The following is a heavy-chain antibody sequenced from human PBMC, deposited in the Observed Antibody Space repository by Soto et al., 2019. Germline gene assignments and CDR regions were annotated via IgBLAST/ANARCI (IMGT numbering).Heavy chain of an antibody. V-gene: IGHV3-23*03. Sequence: PGGSLRLSCAASGFTFSSYAMSWVRQAPGKALEWVSLIFIGGTTQYAVSVKGRFTISRDYSRNTVFLQMNSLRAEDTAVYYCARLGPYASGTYSFMHNRCDPWGQGTLVTVSS. CDR3: ARLGPYASGTYSFMHNRCDP. CDR1: GFTFSSYA. J-gene: IGHJ5*02. CDR2: IFIGGTT. D-gene: IGHD3-10*01.